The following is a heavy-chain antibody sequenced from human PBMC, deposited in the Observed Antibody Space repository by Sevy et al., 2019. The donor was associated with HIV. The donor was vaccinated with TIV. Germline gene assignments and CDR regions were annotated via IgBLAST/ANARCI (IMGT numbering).Heavy chain of an antibody. CDR3: ARDRGYCSGGSCYGTFDY. CDR1: GYTFTSYG. Sequence: ASVKVSCKASGYTFTSYGISWVRQAPGQGLEWMGWISAYNGNTNYAQMLQGRVTMTTDTSTSTAYMGLRSLRSDDTAVYYCARDRGYCSGGSCYGTFDYWGQGTLVTVSS. V-gene: IGHV1-18*04. D-gene: IGHD2-15*01. CDR2: ISAYNGNT. J-gene: IGHJ4*02.